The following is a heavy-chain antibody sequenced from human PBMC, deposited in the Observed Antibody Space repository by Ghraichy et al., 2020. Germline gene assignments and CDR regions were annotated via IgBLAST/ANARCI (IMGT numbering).Heavy chain of an antibody. Sequence: SETLSLTCAVYGGSFSGYYWSWIRQPPGKGLEWIGEINHSGSTNYNPSLKSRVTISVDTSKNQFSLKLSSVTAADTAVYYCARGARLYDFWSSNYYYYGMDVWGQGTTVTVSS. J-gene: IGHJ6*02. CDR1: GGSFSGYY. D-gene: IGHD3-3*01. V-gene: IGHV4-34*01. CDR3: ARGARLYDFWSSNYYYYGMDV. CDR2: INHSGST.